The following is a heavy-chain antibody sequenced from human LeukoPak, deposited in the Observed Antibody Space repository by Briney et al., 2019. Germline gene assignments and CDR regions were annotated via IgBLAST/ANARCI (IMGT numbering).Heavy chain of an antibody. V-gene: IGHV1-69*13. J-gene: IGHJ5*02. Sequence: ASVKVSCKASGGTFSSYAITWVRQAPGQGLEWMGGFIPRFGMSNHARRLQGRVTITADESTSTAYMELSSLRSEDTAVYYCARALADDYGDYNWFDPWGQGTLVTVSS. CDR1: GGTFSSYA. CDR3: ARALADDYGDYNWFDP. CDR2: FIPRFGMS. D-gene: IGHD4-17*01.